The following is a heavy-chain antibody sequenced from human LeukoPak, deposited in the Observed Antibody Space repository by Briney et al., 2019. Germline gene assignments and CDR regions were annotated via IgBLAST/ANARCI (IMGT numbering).Heavy chain of an antibody. CDR3: ARYSSGWPGYFDY. J-gene: IGHJ4*02. D-gene: IGHD6-25*01. V-gene: IGHV3-21*01. CDR1: GFTFSSYS. CDR2: ISSSSSYI. Sequence: KTGGSLRLSCAASGFTFSSYSMNWVRQAPGKGLEWVSSISSSSSYIYYADSVKGRFTISRDNAKSSLYLQMNSLRAEDTAVYYCARYSSGWPGYFDYWGQGTLVTVSS.